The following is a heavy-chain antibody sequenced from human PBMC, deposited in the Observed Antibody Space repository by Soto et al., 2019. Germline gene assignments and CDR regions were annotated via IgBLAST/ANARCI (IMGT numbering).Heavy chain of an antibody. CDR2: FIPRFGTT. CDR1: GDSFSKYT. J-gene: IGHJ4*02. CDR3: SRGRGLYNSGRSQLAS. Sequence: QVQLVQSGAEVKQPGSSVRVSCKTSGDSFSKYTVNWVRQAPRQGLEGMGGFIPRFGTTNFAPTLQVRVTITADQSMNTVYMELSSLRSEDTALYYCSRGRGLYNSGRSQLASWGQGTVVTVSS. D-gene: IGHD1-1*01. V-gene: IGHV1-69*01.